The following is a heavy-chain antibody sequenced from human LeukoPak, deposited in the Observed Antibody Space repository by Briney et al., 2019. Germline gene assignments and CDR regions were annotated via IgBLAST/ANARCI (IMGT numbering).Heavy chain of an antibody. D-gene: IGHD3-22*01. V-gene: IGHV1-46*01. CDR3: ARAGLWDYSDSSGYHNGAFDI. CDR2: INPSGGST. J-gene: IGHJ3*02. Sequence: ASVKVSCKASGYTFTSYYMHWVRQAPGQGLEWMGIINPSGGSTSYAQKFQGRVTITADESTSTAYMELSSLRSEDTAVYYCARAGLWDYSDSSGYHNGAFDIWGQGTMVTVSS. CDR1: GYTFTSYY.